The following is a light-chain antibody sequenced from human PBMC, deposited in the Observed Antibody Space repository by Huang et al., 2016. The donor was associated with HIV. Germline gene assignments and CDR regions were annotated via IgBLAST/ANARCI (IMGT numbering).Light chain of an antibody. CDR3: QQYGTSTST. CDR2: GAS. Sequence: EIVLTQSPGTLSLSPGERATLSCRASQSVSSSHVAWYQQKAGQSPRLLIYGASSRASGTPNRFSGSGSGTDFTLTSSRLDPEDFAVYYCQQYGTSTSTFGQGTRVEVK. V-gene: IGKV3-20*01. CDR1: QSVSSSH. J-gene: IGKJ1*01.